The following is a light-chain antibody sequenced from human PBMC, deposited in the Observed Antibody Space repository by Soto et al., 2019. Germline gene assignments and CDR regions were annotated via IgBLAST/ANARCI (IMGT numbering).Light chain of an antibody. CDR1: QSISSW. CDR3: QEYNSYPYI. Sequence: IQMTQSPSTLSASVGDRVTITCRASQSISSWLAWYQKKPGKAPKLLIYKAFSLESGVRSRISGSGSGTEFTLTISSLQRDDFATYYCQEYNSYPYILGQVTKLEIK. J-gene: IGKJ2*01. V-gene: IGKV1-5*03. CDR2: KAF.